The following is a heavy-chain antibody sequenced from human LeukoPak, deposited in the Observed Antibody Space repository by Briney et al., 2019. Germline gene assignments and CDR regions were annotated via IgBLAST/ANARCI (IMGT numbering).Heavy chain of an antibody. CDR3: ARGRPNYHLPSRHQKNYFDY. J-gene: IGHJ4*02. CDR1: GGSFSGYY. V-gene: IGHV4-34*01. D-gene: IGHD2-2*01. Sequence: PSETLSLTCAVYGGSFSGYYWSWIRQTPGKGLEWIGEINHSGRTNYNPSLMSRGTISVETTKKKSSLKLSSVTSADTAVYYCARGRPNYHLPSRHQKNYFDYWGQGTLVTVSS. CDR2: INHSGRT.